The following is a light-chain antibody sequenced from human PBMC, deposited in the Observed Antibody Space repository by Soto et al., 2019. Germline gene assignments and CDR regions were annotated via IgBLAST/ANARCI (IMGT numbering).Light chain of an antibody. CDR2: GAS. CDR3: QQYFEWPPMT. J-gene: IGKJ1*01. CDR1: ETVATN. V-gene: IGKV3-15*01. Sequence: EVLMTQSPATLSLSPGERATLSCWASETVATNLAWYQQKPGQAPRLLISGASTRAAGSSDRFRGSGSGTEFTLTISSLRSEDSAMYYCQQYFEWPPMTFGQGTKVEI.